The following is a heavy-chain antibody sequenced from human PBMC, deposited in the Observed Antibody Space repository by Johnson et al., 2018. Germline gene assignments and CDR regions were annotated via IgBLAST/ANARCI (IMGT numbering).Heavy chain of an antibody. D-gene: IGHD3-22*01. J-gene: IGHJ6*02. CDR2: IGTAGDT. CDR3: VRVRTYHSSGYCSPYYSYGRDV. V-gene: IGHV3-13*01. CDR1: GFTFSSYD. Sequence: VQLVESGGGLVQPGGSLRLSCAASGFTFSSYDMHWVRQATGKGLEWVTAIGTAGDTYYPAYVKGRFTISRENAKNSLYLQMNSLRTGDTAVYYGVRVRTYHSSGYCSPYYSYGRDVWGQGTSVTVSS.